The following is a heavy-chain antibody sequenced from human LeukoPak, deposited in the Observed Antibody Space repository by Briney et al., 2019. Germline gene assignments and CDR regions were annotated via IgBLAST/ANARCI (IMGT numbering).Heavy chain of an antibody. CDR1: GFTFSSYW. V-gene: IGHV3-7*01. D-gene: IGHD5-12*01. Sequence: QTGGSLRLSCAASGFTFSSYWMSWVRQAPGKGLEWVANIKQDGSDQYYVDSVKGRFTISRDNAKNSLYLQMNSLRVEDTAVYYCASGYSGYQSDYWGQGTLVTVSS. J-gene: IGHJ4*02. CDR3: ASGYSGYQSDY. CDR2: IKQDGSDQ.